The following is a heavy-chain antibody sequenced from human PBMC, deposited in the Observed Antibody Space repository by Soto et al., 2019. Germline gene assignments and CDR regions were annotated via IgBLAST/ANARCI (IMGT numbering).Heavy chain of an antibody. V-gene: IGHV1-18*01. CDR3: ARGRYGDY. J-gene: IGHJ4*02. Sequence: QVHLVQSGAEVKKPGASVKVSCKGAGYTFTSYGITWVRQAPGQGLEWMGWISAHHGNTNYAQKLQGRVTVTRDTSTSTAYMELRRLRSDDTAVYYWARGRYGDYWGQGALVTVSS. CDR2: ISAHHGNT. CDR1: GYTFTSYG. D-gene: IGHD1-1*01.